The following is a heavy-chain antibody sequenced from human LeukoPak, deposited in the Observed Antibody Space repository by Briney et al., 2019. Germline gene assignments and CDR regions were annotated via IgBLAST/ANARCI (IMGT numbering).Heavy chain of an antibody. CDR2: INPNSGDT. D-gene: IGHD1-26*01. CDR3: ARDQLGSHDAFDI. CDR1: GYTFTGYH. J-gene: IGHJ3*02. V-gene: IGHV1-2*06. Sequence: ASVKVSCRASGYTFTGYHMHWVRQAPGQGLEWMGRINPNSGDTNYAQNFQGRVTMTRDTSINTAYMELSRLRSDDTAVYYCARDQLGSHDAFDIWGQGTMVTVSS.